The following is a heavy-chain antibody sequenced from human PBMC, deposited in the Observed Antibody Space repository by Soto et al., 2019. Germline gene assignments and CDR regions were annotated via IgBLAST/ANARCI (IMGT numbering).Heavy chain of an antibody. D-gene: IGHD6-19*01. CDR2: ISGSGGST. J-gene: IGHJ4*02. CDR3: AKDEYSIGWYRISYFDY. CDR1: GFTFSSYA. V-gene: IGHV3-23*01. Sequence: SGFTFSSYAMSWVRQAPGKGLEWVSAISGSGGSTYYADSVKGRFTISRDNSKNTLYLQMNSLRAKDTAVYYCAKDEYSIGWYRISYFDYWGQGTLVTVSS.